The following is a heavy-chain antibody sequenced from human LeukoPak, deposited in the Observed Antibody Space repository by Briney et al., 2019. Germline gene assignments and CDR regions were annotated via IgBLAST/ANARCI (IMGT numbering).Heavy chain of an antibody. CDR2: IYHSGST. Sequence: PSETLSLTRAVSGYSISSGYYWDWIRQPPGKGLEWIGSIYHSGSTYYNPSLKSRVTISVDTSKNQFSLKLSSVTAADMAVYYCARMYSSGWYYGYWGQGTLVTVSS. J-gene: IGHJ4*02. V-gene: IGHV4-38-2*01. CDR3: ARMYSSGWYYGY. D-gene: IGHD6-19*01. CDR1: GYSISSGYY.